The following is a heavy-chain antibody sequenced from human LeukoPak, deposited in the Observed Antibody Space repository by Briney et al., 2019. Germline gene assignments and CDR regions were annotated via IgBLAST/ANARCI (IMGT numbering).Heavy chain of an antibody. CDR1: GGSISSGDSY. CDR3: ARAGQYYYDSAGYFPDY. D-gene: IGHD3-22*01. V-gene: IGHV4-30-4*01. CDR2: IYYSGST. J-gene: IGHJ4*02. Sequence: SETLSLTCTVSGGSISSGDSYWSWIRQPPGKGLEWIGSIYYSGSTYYNPSLKSRVIISVDTSKNQFSLKLSSVTAADTAVYYCARAGQYYYDSAGYFPDYWGQGTLVTVSS.